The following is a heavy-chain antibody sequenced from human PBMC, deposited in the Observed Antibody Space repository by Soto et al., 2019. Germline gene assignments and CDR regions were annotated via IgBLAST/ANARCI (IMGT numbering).Heavy chain of an antibody. V-gene: IGHV4-34*01. J-gene: IGHJ4*02. CDR3: ARGAVAGKPFDY. D-gene: IGHD6-19*01. CDR1: GGSFSGYY. Sequence: SETLSLTCAVYGGSFSGYYWSWIRQPPGKGLEWIGEINHSGSTNYNPSLKSRVTISVDTSKNQFSLKLSSVTAADTAVYYCARGAVAGKPFDYWGQGTLVTVSS. CDR2: INHSGST.